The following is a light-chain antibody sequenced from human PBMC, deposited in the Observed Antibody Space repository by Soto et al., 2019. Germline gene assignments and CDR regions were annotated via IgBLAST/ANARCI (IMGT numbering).Light chain of an antibody. CDR2: NNN. J-gene: IGLJ3*02. Sequence: QSVLTQPPSASGTPGQRVTIACSGSSSNIGSTTVKWYQQLPGTAPKLLIYNNNQRPSGVPDRFSGSKSGTSASLAIRGLESEDEADYYCADWDDSLNGVVFGGGTKVTVL. V-gene: IGLV1-44*01. CDR3: ADWDDSLNGVV. CDR1: SSNIGSTT.